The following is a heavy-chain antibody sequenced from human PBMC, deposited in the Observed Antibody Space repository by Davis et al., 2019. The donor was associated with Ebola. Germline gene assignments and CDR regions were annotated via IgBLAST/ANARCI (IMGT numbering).Heavy chain of an antibody. CDR3: AKAGSVWGSYRSRVDY. D-gene: IGHD3-16*02. V-gene: IGHV3-23*01. CDR2: ISGSGGST. Sequence: GGSLRLSCAASGFTFSSYGMHWVRQAPGKGLEWVSAISGSGGSTYYADSVKGRFTISRDNSKNTLYLQMNSLRAEDTAVYYCAKAGSVWGSYRSRVDYWGQGTLVTVSS. CDR1: GFTFSSYG. J-gene: IGHJ4*02.